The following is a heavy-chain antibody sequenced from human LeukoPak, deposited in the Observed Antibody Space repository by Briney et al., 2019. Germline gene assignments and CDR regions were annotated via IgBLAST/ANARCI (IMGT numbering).Heavy chain of an antibody. CDR2: ISSSNSTI. J-gene: IGHJ4*02. V-gene: IGHV3-48*01. CDR1: GFTVNNNY. CDR3: ASPFDY. Sequence: PGGSLRLSCAASGFTVNNNYMTWVRQAPGKGLEWISYISSSNSTIYYADSVKGRFTISRDNAKNSLYLQMNSLRAEDTAVYYCASPFDYWGQGTLVTVSS.